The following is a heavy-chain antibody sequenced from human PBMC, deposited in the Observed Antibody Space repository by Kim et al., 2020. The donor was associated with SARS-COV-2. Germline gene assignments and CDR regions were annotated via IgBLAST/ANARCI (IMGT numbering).Heavy chain of an antibody. CDR1: GGSFSGYY. V-gene: IGHV4-34*01. J-gene: IGHJ5*02. D-gene: IGHD6-6*01. CDR2: INHSGST. CDR3: ARGLKQHSSSSRWFDP. Sequence: SETLSLTCAVYGGSFSGYYWSWIRQPPGKGLEWIGEINHSGSTNYNPSLKSRVTISVDTSKNQFSLKLSSVTAADTAVYYCARGLKQHSSSSRWFDPWGQGTLVTVSS.